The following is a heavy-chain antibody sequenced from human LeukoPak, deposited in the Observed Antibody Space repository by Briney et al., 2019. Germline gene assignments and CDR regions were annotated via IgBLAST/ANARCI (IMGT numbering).Heavy chain of an antibody. D-gene: IGHD3-16*01. CDR1: GYTFTIYD. J-gene: IGHJ6*03. CDR3: ARKFRTTLEVRKYYYYYMDV. CDR2: MNPNSGNT. Sequence: ASVTVSFTAAGYTFTIYDINWVRQAPGQGLEWMGWMNPNSGNTGYAQKFQGRVTMTRNTSISTAYMELSSLRSEDTAVYYCARKFRTTLEVRKYYYYYMDVWGKGTTVTVSS. V-gene: IGHV1-8*01.